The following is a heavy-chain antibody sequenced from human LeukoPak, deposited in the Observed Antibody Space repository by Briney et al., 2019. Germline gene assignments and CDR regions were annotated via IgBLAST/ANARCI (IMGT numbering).Heavy chain of an antibody. V-gene: IGHV3-74*01. CDR3: ASGLGYYDSSGYPSAFDI. D-gene: IGHD3-22*01. Sequence: GGSLRLSCAASGFTFSSYWMHWVRQAPGKGLVWVSRINSDGSSTSYADSVKGRFTISRDNAKNTLYLQMNSLRAEDTAVYYCASGLGYYDSSGYPSAFDIWGQGKMVTVSS. CDR1: GFTFSSYW. J-gene: IGHJ3*02. CDR2: INSDGSST.